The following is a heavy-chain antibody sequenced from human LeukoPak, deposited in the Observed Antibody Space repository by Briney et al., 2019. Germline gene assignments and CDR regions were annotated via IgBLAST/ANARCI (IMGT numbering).Heavy chain of an antibody. D-gene: IGHD3-10*01. CDR3: ARDGSGRYYYMDV. J-gene: IGHJ6*03. V-gene: IGHV3-66*01. CDR1: GFTVSSNY. Sequence: PGGSLRLSCAASGFTVSSNYMSWVRQAPGKGLEWVSVIYSGGSTYYADSVKGRFTISRDNSKNTLYLQMNSLRAEDTAVYYCARDGSGRYYYMDVWGKGTTVTISS. CDR2: IYSGGST.